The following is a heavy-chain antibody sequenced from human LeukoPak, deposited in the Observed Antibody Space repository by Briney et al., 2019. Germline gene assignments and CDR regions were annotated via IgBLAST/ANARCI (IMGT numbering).Heavy chain of an antibody. CDR2: ISYDGSNK. CDR1: GFTFSSYA. V-gene: IGHV3-30-3*01. CDR3: ARAGSGYYSLLNY. Sequence: GGSLRLSCAASGFTFSSYAIHWVRQAPGKGLEWVALISYDGSNKYYADSVKGRFTISRDNSKNMLYLQMNSLRAEDTAVYYCARAGSGYYSLLNYWGQGTLVTVSS. J-gene: IGHJ4*02. D-gene: IGHD3-22*01.